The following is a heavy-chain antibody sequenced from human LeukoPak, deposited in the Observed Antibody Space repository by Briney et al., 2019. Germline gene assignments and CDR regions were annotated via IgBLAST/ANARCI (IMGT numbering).Heavy chain of an antibody. CDR2: INSDGSTT. J-gene: IGHJ4*02. D-gene: IGHD3-22*01. CDR3: ARYRGAYYSDF. Sequence: GGSLRLSCAASGFPFSGYWMHWVRQPPGKGLVWVSRINSDGSTTTYADAVKGRFTISRDNAKNTLYLQMNSLRAEDTAVYYCARYRGAYYSDFWGQGTLVTVSS. V-gene: IGHV3-74*01. CDR1: GFPFSGYW.